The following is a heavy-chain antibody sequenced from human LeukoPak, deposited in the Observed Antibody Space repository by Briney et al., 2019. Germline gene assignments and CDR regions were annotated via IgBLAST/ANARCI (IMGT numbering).Heavy chain of an antibody. CDR1: GYTFTSYG. CDR2: ISAYNGNT. J-gene: IGHJ4*02. D-gene: IGHD6-6*01. Sequence: ASVKVSCKASGYTFTSYGISWVRQAPGQGLEWMGWISAYNGNTNYAQKLQGRVTMTTDTSTSTAYMELRSLRSDDTAVYYCARGSRGSSSRFNRYYYFDYWGQGTLVTVSS. CDR3: ARGSRGSSSRFNRYYYFDY. V-gene: IGHV1-18*01.